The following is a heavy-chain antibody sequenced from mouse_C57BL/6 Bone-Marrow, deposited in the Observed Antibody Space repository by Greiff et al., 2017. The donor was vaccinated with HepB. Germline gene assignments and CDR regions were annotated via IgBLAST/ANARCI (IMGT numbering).Heavy chain of an antibody. J-gene: IGHJ3*01. Sequence: QVQLQQPGAELVKPGASVKLSCKASGYTFTSYWMHWVKQRPGRGLEWIGRIVPNSGGTKYNEKFKRKATLTVDKPSSTAYMQLSSLTSEDSAVYYCARNPSGKIAWFAYWGQGTLVTVSA. CDR3: ARNPSGKIAWFAY. V-gene: IGHV1-72*01. CDR2: IVPNSGGT. D-gene: IGHD3-1*01. CDR1: GYTFTSYW.